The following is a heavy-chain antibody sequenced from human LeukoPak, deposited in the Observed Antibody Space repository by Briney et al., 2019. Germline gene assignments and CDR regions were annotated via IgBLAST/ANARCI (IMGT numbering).Heavy chain of an antibody. CDR3: AIYVDTAMVGSSDY. Sequence: SETPSLTCAVYGGSFSGYYCSWLRQPPGKGLEWIGEINHSGSTNYNPSLKSRVTISVDTSKNQFSLKLSSVTAADTAVYYCAIYVDTAMVGSSDYWGQGTLVTVSS. CDR1: GGSFSGYY. J-gene: IGHJ4*02. D-gene: IGHD5-18*01. V-gene: IGHV4-34*01. CDR2: INHSGST.